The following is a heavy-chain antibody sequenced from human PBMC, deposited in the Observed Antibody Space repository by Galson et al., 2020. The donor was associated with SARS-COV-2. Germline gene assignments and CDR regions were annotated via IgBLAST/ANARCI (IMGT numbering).Heavy chain of an antibody. CDR3: ARDSRKRPFDY. V-gene: IGHV4-4*07. Sequence: SETLSLTCTVSGVSISSYYWSWIRQPPGRGLEWMGRIYTSGSTNYNPSLKSRVTMSVDTSKNQFSLKLSSVTAADTAVYYCARDSRKRPFDYWGQGTLVTVSS. CDR1: GVSISSYY. D-gene: IGHD1-1*01. CDR2: IYTSGST. J-gene: IGHJ4*02.